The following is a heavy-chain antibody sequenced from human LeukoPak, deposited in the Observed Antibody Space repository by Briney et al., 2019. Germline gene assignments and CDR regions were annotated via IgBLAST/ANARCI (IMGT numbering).Heavy chain of an antibody. CDR2: IVPIFGTA. V-gene: IGHV1-69*05. CDR3: ASRQTRPQYYYDSSGYLGD. Sequence: ASVKVSCKASGGTFSSYAISWVRQAPGQGLEWMGGIVPIFGTANYAQEFQGRVTITTDESTSTAYMELSSLRSEDTAVYYCASRQTRPQYYYDSSGYLGDWGQGTLVTVSS. CDR1: GGTFSSYA. J-gene: IGHJ4*02. D-gene: IGHD3-22*01.